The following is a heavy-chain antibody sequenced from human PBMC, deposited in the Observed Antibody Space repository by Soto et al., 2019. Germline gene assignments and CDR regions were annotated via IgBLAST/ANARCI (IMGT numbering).Heavy chain of an antibody. V-gene: IGHV3-23*01. CDR3: ATGTFNFDS. Sequence: GGSLRLSCAASGFTFSSYAMTWVRQAPGKGLEWVSSISGSGGSTFYADSVKGRFIIARDNSKSTLFLQMSSLRAEDTAVYYCATGTFNFDSWGQGTLVTVSS. CDR1: GFTFSSYA. J-gene: IGHJ4*02. CDR2: ISGSGGST.